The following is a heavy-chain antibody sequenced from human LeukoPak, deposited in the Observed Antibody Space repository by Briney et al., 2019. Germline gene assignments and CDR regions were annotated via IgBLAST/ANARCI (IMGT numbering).Heavy chain of an antibody. CDR2: ISGSGGST. CDR1: GFTFSSYA. CDR3: AKGSGGSCYSGMDV. Sequence: GGSLRLSCAASGFTFSSYAMSWVRQAPGKGLEWVSAISGSGGSTYYADSVKGRFTISRDNSKNTLYLRMNSLRAEDTAVYYCAKGSGGSCYSGMDVWGQGTTVTVSS. D-gene: IGHD2-15*01. J-gene: IGHJ6*02. V-gene: IGHV3-23*01.